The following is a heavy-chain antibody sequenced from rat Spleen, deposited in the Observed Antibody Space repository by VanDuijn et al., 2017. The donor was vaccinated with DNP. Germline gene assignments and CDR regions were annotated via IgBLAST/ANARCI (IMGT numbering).Heavy chain of an antibody. D-gene: IGHD1-11*01. CDR3: ARHYGGYSYYWYFDF. CDR2: ISYDGSTT. J-gene: IGHJ1*01. V-gene: IGHV5-22*01. CDR1: GFIFSDFY. Sequence: EVQLVESGGGLVQPGRSLKLSCTASGFIFSDFYMAWVRQAPTKGLEWVAYISYDGSTTHYGDSVKGRFTISRDNVKSTLYLQMDSLRSEDTATYYCARHYGGYSYYWYFDFWGPGTMVTVSS.